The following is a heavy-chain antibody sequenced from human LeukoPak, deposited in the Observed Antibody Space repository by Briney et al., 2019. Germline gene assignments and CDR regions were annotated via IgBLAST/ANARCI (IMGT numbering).Heavy chain of an antibody. Sequence: ASVKVSCKASGYTFTSYGISWVRQAPGQGLEWMGWISAYNGNTNYAQKLQGRVTMTTDTSTITAYMELRSLRSDDTAVYYCARDRGWGNYYDSSGYYLSGPSYWGQGTLVTVSS. CDR2: ISAYNGNT. CDR1: GYTFTSYG. CDR3: ARDRGWGNYYDSSGYYLSGPSY. D-gene: IGHD3-22*01. J-gene: IGHJ4*02. V-gene: IGHV1-18*01.